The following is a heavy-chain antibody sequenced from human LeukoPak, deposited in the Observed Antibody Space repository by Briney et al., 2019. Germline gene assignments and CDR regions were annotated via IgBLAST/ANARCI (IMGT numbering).Heavy chain of an antibody. CDR3: ARERELEAAFDY. J-gene: IGHJ4*02. CDR2: IIPILGIA. Sequence: SVKVSCKASGGTFSSYAISWVRQAPGQGLEWMGRIIPILGIANYAQKFQGRVTITADKSTSTAYMELSSLRSEDTAVYYCARERELEAAFDYWGQGTLVTVSS. D-gene: IGHD1-26*01. V-gene: IGHV1-69*04. CDR1: GGTFSSYA.